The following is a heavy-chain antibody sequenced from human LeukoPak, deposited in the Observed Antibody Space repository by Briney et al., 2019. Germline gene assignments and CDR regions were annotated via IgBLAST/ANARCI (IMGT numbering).Heavy chain of an antibody. CDR1: GYTFTSYY. D-gene: IGHD6-13*01. J-gene: IGHJ1*01. CDR3: ARAYGHSSSWEEYFQH. CDR2: INPSGGST. V-gene: IGHV1-46*01. Sequence: ASVKVSCKASGYTFTSYYMHWLRQAPGQGLEWMGIINPSGGSTSYAQKFQGRVTMTRDTSTSTVYMELSSLRSEDTAVYYCARAYGHSSSWEEYFQHWGQGTLVTVSS.